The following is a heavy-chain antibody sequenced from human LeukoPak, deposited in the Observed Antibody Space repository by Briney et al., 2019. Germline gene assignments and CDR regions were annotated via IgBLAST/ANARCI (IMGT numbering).Heavy chain of an antibody. V-gene: IGHV3-20*04. CDR3: ARVDAISHTNWGFGGHSNNFDF. D-gene: IGHD7-27*01. J-gene: IGHJ4*02. Sequence: SGGSLRLSCAASGFIFDDYGMSWVRQAPGKGLEWVSGINWNGGSPGYADSVKGRFTISRDNAKNSLYLQMNSLRAEDTALNYCARVDAISHTNWGFGGHSNNFDFWGQGTLVTVSS. CDR1: GFIFDDYG. CDR2: INWNGGSP.